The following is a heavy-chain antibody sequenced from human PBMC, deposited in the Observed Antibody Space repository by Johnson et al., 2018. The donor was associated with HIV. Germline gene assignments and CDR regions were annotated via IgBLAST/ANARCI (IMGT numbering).Heavy chain of an antibody. CDR3: ARAWYSSSAFDI. V-gene: IGHV3-7*05. CDR1: GFTFSSNW. D-gene: IGHD6-6*01. Sequence: VQLVESGGGLVQPGGSLRLSCAASGFTFSSNWMNWVRQAPGKGLQWVANIKEDGSEKYYVDSVRGRFTISRDNAKNSLYLQMNSLRAEDTALYYCARAWYSSSAFDIWGQGTMVTVSS. CDR2: IKEDGSEK. J-gene: IGHJ3*02.